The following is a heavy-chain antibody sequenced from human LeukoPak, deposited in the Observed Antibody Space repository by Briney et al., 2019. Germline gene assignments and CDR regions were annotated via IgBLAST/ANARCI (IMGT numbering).Heavy chain of an antibody. J-gene: IGHJ4*02. CDR3: ARDYGDLPARVPYFDY. CDR2: ISSSSSMI. V-gene: IGHV3-48*02. D-gene: IGHD4-17*01. Sequence: GGSLRLSCAASGFTFSSYSMNWVRQAPGKGLEWVSYISSSSSMIYYADTVKGRFTISRDNAKNSLYLQMKSLRDEDTAIYYCARDYGDLPARVPYFDYWGQGTLVTVSS. CDR1: GFTFSSYS.